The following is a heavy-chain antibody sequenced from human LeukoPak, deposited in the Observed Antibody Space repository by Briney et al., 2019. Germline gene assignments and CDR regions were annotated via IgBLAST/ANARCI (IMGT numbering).Heavy chain of an antibody. J-gene: IGHJ4*02. V-gene: IGHV5-51*01. CDR2: IYPFDSES. D-gene: IGHD7-27*01. CDR1: GYSFTNYG. CDR3: ARPNWARRYFDY. Sequence: GESLKISCKVSGYSFTNYGIGWVRQMPGKGLEWMGIIYPFDSESRYSPSFQGQVTISADKSITTAYQQWSSLKASDTAMYYCARPNWARRYFDYWGQGTLVTVSS.